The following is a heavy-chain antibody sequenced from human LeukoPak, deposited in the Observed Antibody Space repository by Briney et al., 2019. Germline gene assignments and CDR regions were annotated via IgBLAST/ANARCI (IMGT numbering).Heavy chain of an antibody. J-gene: IGHJ5*02. V-gene: IGHV4-59*08. D-gene: IGHD5-24*01. CDR1: GGSISNYY. CDR2: IYYSGST. CDR3: VRHTAEKYNWFDR. Sequence: SETLSLTCTVSGGSISNYYWSWIRQPPGKGLEWIGYIYYSGSTNYNPSLKSRVTISVDTSKNQFSLKVSSVTAADTAVYYCVRHTAEKYNWFDRWGQGTLVTVSS.